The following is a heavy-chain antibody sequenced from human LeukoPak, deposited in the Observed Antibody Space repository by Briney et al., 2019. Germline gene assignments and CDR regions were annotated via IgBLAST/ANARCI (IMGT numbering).Heavy chain of an antibody. Sequence: GGSLRLSCAASGFTFSSYAMSWIRQAPGKGLEWVSHISGGGSMAYYVDSVKGRFTISRDNSKNLLYLQMNSLRAEDTAVYYCASHLYFDFWSDRWGQGTTVTVSS. CDR2: ISGGGSMA. CDR1: GFTFSSYA. CDR3: ASHLYFDFWSDR. D-gene: IGHD3-3*01. J-gene: IGHJ6*02. V-gene: IGHV3-11*01.